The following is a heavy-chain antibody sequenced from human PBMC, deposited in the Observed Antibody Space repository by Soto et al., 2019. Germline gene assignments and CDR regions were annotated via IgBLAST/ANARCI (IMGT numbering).Heavy chain of an antibody. CDR1: GFTFSNFA. Sequence: QVQLVESGGRVVQPGSSLRLSCADSGFTFSNFAMHWVRQTPGKSLEWVAVISNDGTKKVYADSVKGRFTISRDNSKNILYLEMNTLRTEDTAVYYCATIIVHYWGQGTLVTVSS. J-gene: IGHJ4*02. V-gene: IGHV3-30-3*01. D-gene: IGHD3-16*02. CDR2: ISNDGTKK. CDR3: ATIIVHY.